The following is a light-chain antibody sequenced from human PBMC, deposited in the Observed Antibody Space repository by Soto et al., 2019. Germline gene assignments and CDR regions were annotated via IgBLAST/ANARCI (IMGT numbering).Light chain of an antibody. CDR1: SSDVGSYNL. CDR3: CSYADSSTFVV. Sequence: QSVLTQPASVSGSPGQSITISCTGTSSDVGSYNLVSWYQQHPGKAPKLMIYEVSKRPSRVSNRFSGSKSGNTASLTISGLQAEDEAEYYCCSYADSSTFVVFGTGTKVTVL. CDR2: EVS. V-gene: IGLV2-23*02. J-gene: IGLJ1*01.